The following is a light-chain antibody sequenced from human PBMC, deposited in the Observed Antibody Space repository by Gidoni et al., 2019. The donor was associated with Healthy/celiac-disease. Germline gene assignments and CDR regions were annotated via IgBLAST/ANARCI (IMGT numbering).Light chain of an antibody. J-gene: IGKJ3*01. CDR2: AAS. V-gene: IGKV1-39*01. CDR3: QQSYSTPFT. CDR1: QSISSY. Sequence: DIQMTQSPSSLSASVGDRVTITCRVSQSISSYLNWYPQKPGKAPKLLIYAASSLQSGVPSRFSGSGSGTDFTLTISSLQPEDFATYYCQQSYSTPFTFGPGTKVDIK.